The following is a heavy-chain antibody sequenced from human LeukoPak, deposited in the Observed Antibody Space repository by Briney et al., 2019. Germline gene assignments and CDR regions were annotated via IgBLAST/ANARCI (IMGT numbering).Heavy chain of an antibody. D-gene: IGHD2-15*01. V-gene: IGHV4-59*08. CDR1: GGSMSSYY. J-gene: IGHJ6*02. CDR3: ARLLALPYGKDV. Sequence: SETLSLTCTVSGGSMSSYYWSWIRQPPGKGLEWIGYIYYSGSTKYNPSLKSRVTISVDTSKNQFSLKLSSVTAADTAVYYCARLLALPYGKDVWGQGTTVTVSS. CDR2: IYYSGST.